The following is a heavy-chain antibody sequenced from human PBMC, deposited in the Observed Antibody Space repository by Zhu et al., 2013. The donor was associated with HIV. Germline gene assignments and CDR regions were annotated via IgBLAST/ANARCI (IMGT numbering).Heavy chain of an antibody. CDR1: GFTFTSSA. J-gene: IGHJ5*02. V-gene: IGHV1-58*01. CDR2: IVVGSGNT. D-gene: IGHD1-26*01. Sequence: QLVQSGPEVKKPGTSVKVSCKASGFTFTSSAVQWVRQARGQRLEWIGWIVVGSGNTNYAQKFQERVTITRDMSTSTAYMELSSLRSEDTAVYYCAAGRWATADNWFDPWGQGTLVTVSS. CDR3: AAGRWATADNWFDP.